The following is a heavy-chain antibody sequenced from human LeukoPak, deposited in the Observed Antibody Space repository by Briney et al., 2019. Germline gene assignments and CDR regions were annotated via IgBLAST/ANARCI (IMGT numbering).Heavy chain of an antibody. J-gene: IGHJ4*02. D-gene: IGHD2-8*02. Sequence: LRLSCAASGFTFSSYAMSSIRQHPGKGLEWIGYIYYSGSTYYNPSLKSRVNISVDTSKNQFSLKLSSVTAADTAVYYCARSLVQHQIDYWGQGTLVTVSS. CDR3: ARSLVQHQIDY. CDR2: IYYSGST. CDR1: GFTFSSYA. V-gene: IGHV4-31*02.